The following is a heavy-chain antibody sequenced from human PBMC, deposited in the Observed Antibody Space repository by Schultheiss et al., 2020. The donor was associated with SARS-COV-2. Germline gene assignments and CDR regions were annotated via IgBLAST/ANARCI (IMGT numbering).Heavy chain of an antibody. CDR1: GGSFSGYY. Sequence: SETLSLTCAVYGGSFSGYYWSWIRQPAGKGLEWIGEINHRGSTNYNPSLKSRVTMSVDTSKNQFSLKLSSVTAADTAVYYCARQTTVTANWFDPWGQGTLVTVSS. CDR3: ARQTTVTANWFDP. CDR2: INHRGST. V-gene: IGHV4-34*10. J-gene: IGHJ5*02. D-gene: IGHD4-11*01.